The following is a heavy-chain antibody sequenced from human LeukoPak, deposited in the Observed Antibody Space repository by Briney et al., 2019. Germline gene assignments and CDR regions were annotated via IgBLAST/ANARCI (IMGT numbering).Heavy chain of an antibody. J-gene: IGHJ4*02. CDR3: ARTSGYAVFDY. CDR2: ISGSGSST. Sequence: GGSLRLSCAASGFTFSSYAMSWVRQAPGKGLEGVSAISGSGSSTYYADSVKGRFTISRDNSKNTLYLQMNSLRAEDTAVYYCARTSGYAVFDYWGPGTLVTVSS. V-gene: IGHV3-23*01. CDR1: GFTFSSYA. D-gene: IGHD5-12*01.